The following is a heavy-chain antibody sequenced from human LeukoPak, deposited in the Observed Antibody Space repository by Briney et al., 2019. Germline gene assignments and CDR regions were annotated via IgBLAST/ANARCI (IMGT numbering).Heavy chain of an antibody. Sequence: GRSLTPSCSASGLTFSSYAMPSVPPAPGKGLEYVSAISSNGGSTYYADSVKGRFTISRDNSKNTLYLQMSSLRAEDTAVYYCVKDVVIVATIFDYWGQGTLVTVSS. J-gene: IGHJ4*02. V-gene: IGHV3-64D*09. CDR1: GLTFSSYA. D-gene: IGHD5-12*01. CDR2: ISSNGGST. CDR3: VKDVVIVATIFDY.